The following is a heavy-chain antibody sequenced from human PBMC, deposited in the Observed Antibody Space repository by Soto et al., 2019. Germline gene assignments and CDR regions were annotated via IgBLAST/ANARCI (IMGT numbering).Heavy chain of an antibody. V-gene: IGHV4-59*12. J-gene: IGHJ5*02. CDR1: GASISSYY. CDR2: IYYNGNT. D-gene: IGHD2-8*01. CDR3: ARDGDCTRPGCIVGWFDP. Sequence: SETLSLTCTVSGASISSYYWNWIRQSPGKGLEWIGHIYYNGNTKYNPFLESRLTISVDKSKNQFYLDLNSVTAADTAMFYFARDGDCTRPGCIVGWFDPWGPGTLVTVSS.